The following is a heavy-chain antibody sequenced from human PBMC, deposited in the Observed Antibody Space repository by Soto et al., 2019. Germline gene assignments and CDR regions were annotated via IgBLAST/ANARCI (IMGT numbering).Heavy chain of an antibody. J-gene: IGHJ3*02. CDR1: GGSVSSGSFY. Sequence: SETLSLTCTVSGGSVSSGSFYWGWIRQPPGKGLEWIGNIYYNGETYYNQSLKSRLTISVDTSENQFSLKLSSVAAADMAVYYCARRDIDNWNQGHAFGIWGQGTMVTVSS. CDR2: IYYNGET. V-gene: IGHV4-39*01. CDR3: ARRDIDNWNQGHAFGI. D-gene: IGHD1-20*01.